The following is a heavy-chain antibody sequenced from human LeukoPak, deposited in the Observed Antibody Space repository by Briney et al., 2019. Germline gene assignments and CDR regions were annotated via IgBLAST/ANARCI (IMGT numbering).Heavy chain of an antibody. CDR2: ISGSGGST. CDR1: GFTFSSYS. V-gene: IGHV3-23*01. CDR3: AKADYGDYGYFDL. J-gene: IGHJ2*01. D-gene: IGHD4-17*01. Sequence: GGSLRLSCAASGFTFSSYSMNWVRQAPGKGLEWVSAISGSGGSTYYADSVKGRFTVSRDNSKNTLYLQMNSLRAEDTAVYYCAKADYGDYGYFDLWGRGTLVTVSS.